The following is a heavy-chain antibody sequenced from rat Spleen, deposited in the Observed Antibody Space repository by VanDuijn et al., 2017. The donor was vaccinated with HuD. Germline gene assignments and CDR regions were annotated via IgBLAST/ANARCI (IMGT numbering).Heavy chain of an antibody. CDR1: GFTFSDYD. D-gene: IGHD4-3*01. CDR2: IIFGGSST. CDR3: ARYAIRDYYYVMDA. V-gene: IGHV5-29*01. Sequence: EVQLVESDGGLVQPGRSLKLSCAASGFTFSDYDMAWVRQAPTKGLEWVATIIFGGSSTYYRDSVKGRFTISRDNAKSTLYLQMDSPRSEDTATYYCARYAIRDYYYVMDAWGQGASVTVSS. J-gene: IGHJ4*01.